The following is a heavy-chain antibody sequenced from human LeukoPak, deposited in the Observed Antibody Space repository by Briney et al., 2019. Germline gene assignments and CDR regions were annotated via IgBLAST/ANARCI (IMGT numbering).Heavy chain of an antibody. CDR1: GYTFTSYY. CDR3: ARGLLKYDSSGYYYVSHDAFDI. V-gene: IGHV1-46*01. D-gene: IGHD3-22*01. J-gene: IGHJ3*02. CDR2: INPSGGST. Sequence: GASVKVSCKASGYTFTSYYMHWVRQAPGQGLEWMGIINPSGGSTSYAQKFQGRVTMTRNTSISTAYMELSSLRSEDTAVYYCARGLLKYDSSGYYYVSHDAFDIWGQGTMVTVSS.